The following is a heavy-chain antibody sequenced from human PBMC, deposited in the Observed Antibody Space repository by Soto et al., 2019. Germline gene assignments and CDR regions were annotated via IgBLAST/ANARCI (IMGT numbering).Heavy chain of an antibody. Sequence: QVQLVESGGGVVQPGRSLRLSCAASGFTFSSYAMHWVRQAPGKGLEWVAVISYDGSNKYYADSVKGRFTISRDNSKNTLYLQMNSLRAEDTAVYYCAREWQCTNGVCLVSSYYYYYGMDVWGQGTTVTVSS. D-gene: IGHD2-8*01. CDR2: ISYDGSNK. CDR1: GFTFSSYA. CDR3: AREWQCTNGVCLVSSYYYYYGMDV. V-gene: IGHV3-30-3*01. J-gene: IGHJ6*02.